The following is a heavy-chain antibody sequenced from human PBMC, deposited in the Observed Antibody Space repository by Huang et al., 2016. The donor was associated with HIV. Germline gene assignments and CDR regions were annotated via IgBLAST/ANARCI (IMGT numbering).Heavy chain of an antibody. CDR3: ARLIGSPSFYYGLDV. Sequence: EVQLVQSGAEVKKPGESLKISCKGSGYRFRSNWIGWVRQMPGKGLEWSGIIYPWDSETRYSPSFQGQVTISADKAINTAYLQWSSLKASDTAMYYCARLIGSPSFYYGLDVWGQGTTVTVSS. V-gene: IGHV5-51*01. D-gene: IGHD3-10*01. CDR1: GYRFRSNW. J-gene: IGHJ6*02. CDR2: IYPWDSET.